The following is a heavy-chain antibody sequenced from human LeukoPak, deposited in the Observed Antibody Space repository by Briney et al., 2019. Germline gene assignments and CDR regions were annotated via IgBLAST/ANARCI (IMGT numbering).Heavy chain of an antibody. V-gene: IGHV3-33*08. CDR1: GFTFSRYG. D-gene: IGHD3-22*01. CDR3: ARSREDSSGYYSL. J-gene: IGHJ2*01. CDR2: IWYDGSNK. Sequence: PGRSLRLSCAASGFTFSRYGMHWVRQAPGKGLEWVAVIWYDGSNKYYADSVKGRFTISRDNSKNTLYLQMNSLRAEDTAVYYCARSREDSSGYYSLWGRGTLVTVSS.